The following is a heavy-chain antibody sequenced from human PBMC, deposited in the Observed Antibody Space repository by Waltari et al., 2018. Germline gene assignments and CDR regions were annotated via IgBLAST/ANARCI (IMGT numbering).Heavy chain of an antibody. CDR3: AKRWYYDILTGYYRPYDAFDI. Sequence: EVQLVESGGGLVQPGGSLRLSCAASGFTFSRYAMSWVRKAPGKGLEWVSAISGSGGSTYYADSVKGRFTISRDNSKNTLYLQMNSLRAEDTAVYYCAKRWYYDILTGYYRPYDAFDIWGQGTMVTVSS. CDR2: ISGSGGST. D-gene: IGHD3-9*01. J-gene: IGHJ3*02. V-gene: IGHV3-23*04. CDR1: GFTFSRYA.